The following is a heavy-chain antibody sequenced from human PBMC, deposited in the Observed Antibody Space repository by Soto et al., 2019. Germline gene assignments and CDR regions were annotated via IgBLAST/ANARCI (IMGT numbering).Heavy chain of an antibody. J-gene: IGHJ6*02. CDR2: IIPIFGTA. D-gene: IGHD2-2*02. V-gene: IGHV1-69*13. Sequence: SVKVSCKASGGTFSSYAISWVRQAPGQGLEWMGGIIPIFGTANYAQKFQGRVTITADESTSTAYMELSSLRSEDTAVYYCARGGDCSSTSCYTDYYYSYGMDVWGQGTTVTVSS. CDR3: ARGGDCSSTSCYTDYYYSYGMDV. CDR1: GGTFSSYA.